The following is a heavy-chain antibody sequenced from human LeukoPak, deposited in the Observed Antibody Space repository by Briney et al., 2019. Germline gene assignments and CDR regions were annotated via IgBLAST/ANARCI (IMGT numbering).Heavy chain of an antibody. Sequence: PSETLSLTCTVSGGSISSYYWSWIRQPPGKGLEWIGYIYYSGSTNYNPSLKSRVTISVDTSKNQFSLKLSSVTAADTAVYYCARDSPGAGYSGYDSFFWFDPWGQGTLVTVSS. CDR2: IYYSGST. CDR1: GGSISSYY. J-gene: IGHJ5*02. V-gene: IGHV4-59*12. D-gene: IGHD5-12*01. CDR3: ARDSPGAGYSGYDSFFWFDP.